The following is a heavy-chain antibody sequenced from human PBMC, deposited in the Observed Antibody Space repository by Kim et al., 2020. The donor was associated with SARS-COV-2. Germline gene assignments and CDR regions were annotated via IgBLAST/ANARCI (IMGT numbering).Heavy chain of an antibody. V-gene: IGHV3-23*01. Sequence: GGSLRLSCEASGFTFGNYAMSWVRQGPGRGLEWVASVNNGNNPYYANSVKGRFTVFRDNAKNLFYLQMGSLRAEDAALYYCAKDHHSSGWHTFDSWGQGT. D-gene: IGHD6-19*01. CDR1: GFTFGNYA. J-gene: IGHJ4*02. CDR2: VNNGNNP. CDR3: AKDHHSSGWHTFDS.